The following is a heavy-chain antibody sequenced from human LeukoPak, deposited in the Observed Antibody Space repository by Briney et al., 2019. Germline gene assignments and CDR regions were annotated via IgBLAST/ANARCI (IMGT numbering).Heavy chain of an antibody. J-gene: IGHJ3*02. CDR1: GFTFSSYS. CDR3: ATFRARAFDI. CDR2: ISSSSRTI. Sequence: GGSLRLSCAASGFTFSSYSMNWVRQAPGKGLEGVSHISSSSRTIYYAGSVKGRFTISRDNAKNSLYLQMNSLRAEDTAVYYCATFRARAFDIWGQGTMVTVSS. V-gene: IGHV3-48*01.